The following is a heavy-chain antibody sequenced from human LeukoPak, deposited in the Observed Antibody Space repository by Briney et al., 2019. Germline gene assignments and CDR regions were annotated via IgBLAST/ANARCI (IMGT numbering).Heavy chain of an antibody. CDR3: ARGKTGYHYYYYYMDV. CDR2: INHSGST. Sequence: SETLSLTCAVYGGSFSGYYWSWIRQPPGKGLEWIGEINHSGSTNYNPSLKSRVTISVDTSKNQFSLKLSSVTAADTAVYYCARGKTGYHYYYYYMDVWGKGTTVTVSS. D-gene: IGHD7-27*01. CDR1: GGSFSGYY. V-gene: IGHV4-34*01. J-gene: IGHJ6*03.